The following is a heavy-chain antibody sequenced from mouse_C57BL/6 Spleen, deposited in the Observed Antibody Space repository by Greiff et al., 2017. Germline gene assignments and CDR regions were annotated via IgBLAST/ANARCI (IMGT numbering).Heavy chain of an antibody. D-gene: IGHD1-1*01. V-gene: IGHV1-15*01. Sequence: QVQLQQSGAELVRPGASVTLSCKASGYTFTDYEMHWVKQTPVHGLEWIGAIDTETGGTAYNQKFKGKAILTADKSSSTAYMALLSLTSEDSAVYYCTRSRSSYAIDDWGQGTSVTVSS. J-gene: IGHJ4*01. CDR1: GYTFTDYE. CDR2: IDTETGGT. CDR3: TRSRSSYAIDD.